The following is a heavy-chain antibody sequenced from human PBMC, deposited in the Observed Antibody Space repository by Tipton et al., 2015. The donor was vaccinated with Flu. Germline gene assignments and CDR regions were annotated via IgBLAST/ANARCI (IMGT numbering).Heavy chain of an antibody. Sequence: TLSLTCTVSGASLSSFYWTWIRQPAGKGLEWIGRIYPSGNTNYNPSLQSRVTMSVDTSRNQFSLSLTSVTAADAAIYYCARSGSYHHYYFDLWGRGTLVSVSS. CDR1: GASLSSFY. J-gene: IGHJ2*01. CDR2: IYPSGNT. D-gene: IGHD1-26*01. V-gene: IGHV4-4*07. CDR3: ARSGSYHHYYFDL.